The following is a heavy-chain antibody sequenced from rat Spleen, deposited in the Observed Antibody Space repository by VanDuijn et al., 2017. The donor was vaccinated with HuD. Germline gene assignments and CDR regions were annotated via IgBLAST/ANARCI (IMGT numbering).Heavy chain of an antibody. V-gene: IGHV5-19*01. D-gene: IGHD1-7*01. Sequence: EVQLVESGGGLVQPGRSLKLSCVASGFTFSNYGMHWVRQAPTKGLEWVASINTGGGNTYYRESVKGRSTISRDDAKGTLYLQMDSLRSEDTATYYCARLWVFDSWGQGVMVTVSS. CDR1: GFTFSNYG. CDR2: INTGGGNT. CDR3: ARLWVFDS. J-gene: IGHJ2*01.